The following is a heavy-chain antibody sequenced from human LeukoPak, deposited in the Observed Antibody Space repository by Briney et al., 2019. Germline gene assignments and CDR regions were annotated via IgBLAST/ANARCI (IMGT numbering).Heavy chain of an antibody. Sequence: SETLSLTCTVSGGSISSSSYYWGWIRQPPGKGLEWTGNIYYRGITYYNPSLKSRVTISVDTSKNQFSLKLSSVTAADTAVYYCARDLGGSSWGSDAFDIWGQGTMVTVSS. J-gene: IGHJ3*02. CDR2: IYYRGIT. V-gene: IGHV4-39*07. D-gene: IGHD6-13*01. CDR3: ARDLGGSSWGSDAFDI. CDR1: GGSISSSSYY.